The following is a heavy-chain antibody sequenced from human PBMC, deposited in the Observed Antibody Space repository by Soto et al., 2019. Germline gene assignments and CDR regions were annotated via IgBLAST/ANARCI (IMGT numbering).Heavy chain of an antibody. Sequence: QVQLQESGPGLVKASGTLSLTCVVSGGSIRSSSWWTWLRQSPGKGLEWIGEIYHAGSPNYNPSFQSRVTLSADNSKNSFSLKMTSVTAADTAKYYCARASSFRGDFDIWGQGTAVTVSS. CDR1: GGSIRSSSW. V-gene: IGHV4-4*02. J-gene: IGHJ3*02. CDR3: ARASSFRGDFDI. CDR2: IYHAGSP. D-gene: IGHD2-21*01.